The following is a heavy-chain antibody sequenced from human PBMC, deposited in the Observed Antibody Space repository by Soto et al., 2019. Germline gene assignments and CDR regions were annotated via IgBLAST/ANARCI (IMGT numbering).Heavy chain of an antibody. CDR3: AKILATSATGY. V-gene: IGHV3-23*01. CDR2: ISASGGAT. CDR1: GFTFSSYA. Sequence: LRLSCAASGFTFSSYAMTWVRQAPGKGLEWVSSISASGGATYYADSVKGRFTMSRENSKNTLYLQMNSLRAEDRAVYYCAKILATSATGYWGQGTLVTVSS. D-gene: IGHD2-15*01. J-gene: IGHJ4*02.